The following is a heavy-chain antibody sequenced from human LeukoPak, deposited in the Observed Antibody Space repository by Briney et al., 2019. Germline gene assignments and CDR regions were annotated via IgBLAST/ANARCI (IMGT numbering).Heavy chain of an antibody. V-gene: IGHV4-34*01. D-gene: IGHD3-10*01. CDR1: GGSFSGYY. Sequence: SETLSLTCAVYGGSFSGYYWSWIRQPPGKGLEWIGSIYYTGSTYYNPSLKSRVTISVDTSKNQFSLRLSSVTAADTAVYYCAKRNYYGSGSYDHWGQGTLVTVSS. CDR2: IYYTGST. CDR3: AKRNYYGSGSYDH. J-gene: IGHJ4*02.